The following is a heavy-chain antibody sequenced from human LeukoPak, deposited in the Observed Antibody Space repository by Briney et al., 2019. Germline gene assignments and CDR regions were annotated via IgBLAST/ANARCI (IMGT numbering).Heavy chain of an antibody. CDR2: INHSGST. V-gene: IGHV4-34*01. D-gene: IGHD6-13*01. CDR1: GGSFSGYY. J-gene: IGHJ6*02. CDR3: ARVVPYSSSWYGWDYYYGMDV. Sequence: SETLSLTCAVYGGSFSGYYWSWIRQPPGKGLEWIGEINHSGSTNYNPSLKSRVTISVDTSKNQFSLKLSSVTAADTAVYYCARVVPYSSSWYGWDYYYGMDVWGQGTTVTVSS.